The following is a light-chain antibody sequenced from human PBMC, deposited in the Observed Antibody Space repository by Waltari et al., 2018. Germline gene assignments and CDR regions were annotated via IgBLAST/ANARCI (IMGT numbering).Light chain of an antibody. J-gene: IGKJ2*01. V-gene: IGKV3-20*01. CDR2: DAS. Sequence: EIVLTQSPGTLALFPGERATLPCRASQSVSSNYLAWYQQKPGQAPRLLIHDASSRATGIPDRFSGSGSGTDFTLTISVLEPEDFAVYFCQHYSSAPNTFGQGTRLDIK. CDR1: QSVSSNY. CDR3: QHYSSAPNT.